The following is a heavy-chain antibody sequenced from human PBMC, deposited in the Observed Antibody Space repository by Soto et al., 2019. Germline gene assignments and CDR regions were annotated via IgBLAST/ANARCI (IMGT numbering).Heavy chain of an antibody. CDR2: MNPNSGNT. D-gene: IGHD3-10*01. Sequence: ASVKVSCKASGYTFTSYDINWVRQATGQGLEWMGWMNPNSGNTGYAQKFQGRVTMTRNTSISTAYMELSSLRSEDTAGYYCARGYGSGSYWGGPGDYYYMDVWGKGTTVTVSS. CDR1: GYTFTSYD. CDR3: ARGYGSGSYWGGPGDYYYMDV. J-gene: IGHJ6*03. V-gene: IGHV1-8*01.